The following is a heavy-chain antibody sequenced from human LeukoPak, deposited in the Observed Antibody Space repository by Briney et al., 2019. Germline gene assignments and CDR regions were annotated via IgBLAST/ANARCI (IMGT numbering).Heavy chain of an antibody. CDR3: ARAYSSWYEYFDY. J-gene: IGHJ4*02. CDR1: GGTFSSYA. Sequence: ASVKVSCKASGGTFSSYAISWVRQAPGQGLEWMGGIIPIFGTANYAQKLQGRVTMTTDTSTSTAYMELRSLRSDDTAVYYCARAYSSWYEYFDYWGQGTLVSVSS. CDR2: IIPIFGTA. D-gene: IGHD6-13*01. V-gene: IGHV1-69*05.